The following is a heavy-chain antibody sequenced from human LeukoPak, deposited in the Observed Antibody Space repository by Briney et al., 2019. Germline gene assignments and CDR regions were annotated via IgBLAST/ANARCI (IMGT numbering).Heavy chain of an antibody. Sequence: ASVKVSCKASGYTFTVYYMHWVRQAPGQGLEWMGWINPNSGGTNYAQKFQGRVTMTRDTSISTAYMELSRLRSDDTAVYYCAREGHYITGTTSDWFDPWGQGTLVTVSS. CDR2: INPNSGGT. CDR3: AREGHYITGTTSDWFDP. CDR1: GYTFTVYY. V-gene: IGHV1-2*02. J-gene: IGHJ5*02. D-gene: IGHD1-7*01.